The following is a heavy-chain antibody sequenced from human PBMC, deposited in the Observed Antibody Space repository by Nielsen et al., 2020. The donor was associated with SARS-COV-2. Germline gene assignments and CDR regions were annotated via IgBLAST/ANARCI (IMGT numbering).Heavy chain of an antibody. CDR2: INPNSGGT. CDR1: GYTFTGYY. Sequence: ASVKVSCKASGYTFTGYYMHWVRQAPGQGLEWMGWINPNSGGTNYAQKFQGWVTMTRDTSISTAYMELSRLRSDDTAVYYCAREGTYYYGSGSQIDDYYYYGMDVWGQGTTVTVSS. V-gene: IGHV1-2*04. J-gene: IGHJ6*02. D-gene: IGHD3-10*01. CDR3: AREGTYYYGSGSQIDDYYYYGMDV.